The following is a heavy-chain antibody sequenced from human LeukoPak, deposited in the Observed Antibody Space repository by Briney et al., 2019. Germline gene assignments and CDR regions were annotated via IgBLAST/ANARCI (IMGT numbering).Heavy chain of an antibody. CDR2: ITGTGSQFDDV. CDR1: GVKFSVYS. Sequence: PGGSLRLSCAASGVKFSVYSMNWVRQAPGSGLEWVSRITGTGSQFDDVDYADSVRGRFTISRDNAKDSLFLEMSGLRVEDTGIYFCARETGFADAFDFWGRGTLVTVSS. J-gene: IGHJ3*01. V-gene: IGHV3-21*03. CDR3: ARETGFADAFDF.